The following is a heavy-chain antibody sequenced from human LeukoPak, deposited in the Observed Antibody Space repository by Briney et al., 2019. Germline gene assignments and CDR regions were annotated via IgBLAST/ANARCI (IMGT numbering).Heavy chain of an antibody. CDR3: ARQGAAAGAIYYFDY. CDR1: GFTFSTYT. J-gene: IGHJ4*02. V-gene: IGHV3-48*04. D-gene: IGHD6-13*01. Sequence: GGSLRLSCAASGFTFSTYTMNWVRQAPGKGLEWVSYISSSSSTIYYADSVKGRFTISRGNAKNSLYLQMNSLRAEDTAVYYCARQGAAAGAIYYFDYWGQGTLVTVSS. CDR2: ISSSSSTI.